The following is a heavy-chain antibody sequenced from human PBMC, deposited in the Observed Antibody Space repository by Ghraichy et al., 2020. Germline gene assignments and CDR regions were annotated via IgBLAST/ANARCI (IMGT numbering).Heavy chain of an antibody. CDR1: GFSFSTYD. CDR2: IGTTGDT. V-gene: IGHV3-13*01. J-gene: IGHJ4*02. D-gene: IGHD6-13*01. Sequence: GESLNISCAASGFSFSTYDMHWVRLSTGKGLEWVSSIGTTGDTYYPGSVKGRFTISRENANNSLYLQMNNLRVGDTAVYYCVRADGYHFDSWGQGTLVTVSS. CDR3: VRADGYHFDS.